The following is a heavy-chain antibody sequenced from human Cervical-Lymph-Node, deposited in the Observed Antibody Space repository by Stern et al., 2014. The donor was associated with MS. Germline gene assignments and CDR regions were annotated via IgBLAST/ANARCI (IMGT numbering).Heavy chain of an antibody. J-gene: IGHJ4*02. Sequence: QVQLVQSGGGVVQPGKSLRLSCAASGFTLRSYGMHWVRQAPGQWLAWVAGISHDGSDQYYADSVEGRFTISRENSKHNMSMQMNSLRAEDTAVDYCANAAALLWMTTSCYKAFENWGQGTLVTVSS. V-gene: IGHV3-30*18. CDR1: GFTLRSYG. CDR2: ISHDGSDQ. CDR3: ANAAALLWMTTSCYKAFEN. D-gene: IGHD2-2*02.